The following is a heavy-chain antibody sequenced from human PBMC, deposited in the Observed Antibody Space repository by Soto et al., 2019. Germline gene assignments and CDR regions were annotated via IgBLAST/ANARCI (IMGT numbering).Heavy chain of an antibody. V-gene: IGHV1-69*01. J-gene: IGHJ6*02. D-gene: IGHD5-12*01. CDR1: GGTFSSYA. CDR2: ITPIFGRA. Sequence: QVQLVQSGAEVKKPGSSVKVSCKASGGTFSSYAISWVRQAPGQGLEWMGGITPIFGRANYAEKFQGRVTITADESTSTAYMELSSLRSEDTAVYYCARDPLWLRGDYYYSGMDVWGQETTVTVSS. CDR3: ARDPLWLRGDYYYSGMDV.